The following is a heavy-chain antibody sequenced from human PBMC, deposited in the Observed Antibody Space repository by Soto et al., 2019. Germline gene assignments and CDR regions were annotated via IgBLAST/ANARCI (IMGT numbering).Heavy chain of an antibody. CDR1: GGSIISSSYY. Sequence: PSETLSLTCTVSGGSIISSSYYWGWIRQPPGKGLEWIGSIYYSGSTYYNPSLKSRVTISEDASKNQFSLKLSSVTAADTAVYYCARLYCSSTSCYYYYYYYMDVWGKGTTVTVSS. CDR2: IYYSGST. J-gene: IGHJ6*03. D-gene: IGHD2-2*01. V-gene: IGHV4-39*01. CDR3: ARLYCSSTSCYYYYYYYMDV.